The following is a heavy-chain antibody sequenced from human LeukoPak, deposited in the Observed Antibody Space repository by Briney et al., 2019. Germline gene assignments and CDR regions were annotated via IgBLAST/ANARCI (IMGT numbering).Heavy chain of an antibody. CDR1: GFTFSSYS. J-gene: IGHJ4*02. V-gene: IGHV3-23*01. CDR3: AKEGDRGFVVADYFDY. D-gene: IGHD2-15*01. CDR2: ISGSSGAT. Sequence: PGGSLRLSCAASGFTFSSYSMAWVRQAPGTGLEWVSIISGSSGATFYADSVKGRFTISRDNSKNTLYLEMSSLRAEDTAVYYCAKEGDRGFVVADYFDYWGQGTLVTVSS.